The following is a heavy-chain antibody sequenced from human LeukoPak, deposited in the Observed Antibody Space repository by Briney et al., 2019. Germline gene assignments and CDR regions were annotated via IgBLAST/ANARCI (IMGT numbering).Heavy chain of an antibody. J-gene: IGHJ4*02. CDR1: GFTFSSYA. V-gene: IGHV3-23*01. D-gene: IGHD3-10*01. Sequence: PGGSLRLSCAASGFTFSSYAMSWVRQAPGKGLEWVSAISGSGGSTYYADSVKGRFTISRDNSKNTLYLQMNSLRAEDTAVYYCARGVGLELLERFSVLYSTFDYWGQGTLVTVSS. CDR2: ISGSGGST. CDR3: ARGVGLELLERFSVLYSTFDY.